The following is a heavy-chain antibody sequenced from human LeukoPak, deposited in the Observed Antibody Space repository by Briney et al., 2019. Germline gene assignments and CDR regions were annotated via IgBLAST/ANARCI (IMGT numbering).Heavy chain of an antibody. D-gene: IGHD6-6*01. CDR2: ISSSGSTI. Sequence: GGSLRLSCAASGFTFSSYEMNWVRQAPGKGLEWVSYISSSGSTIYYADSVKGRFTISRDNAKNSLYLQMNSLRAEDTAVYYCARGEWSSSPFDYWGQGTLVTVSS. CDR1: GFTFSSYE. J-gene: IGHJ4*02. V-gene: IGHV3-48*03. CDR3: ARGEWSSSPFDY.